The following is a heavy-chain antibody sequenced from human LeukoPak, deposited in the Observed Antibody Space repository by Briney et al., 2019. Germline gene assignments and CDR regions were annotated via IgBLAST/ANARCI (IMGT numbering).Heavy chain of an antibody. D-gene: IGHD3-16*01. V-gene: IGHV3-7*01. J-gene: IGHJ4*02. Sequence: GGSLRLSCAASGFTFRSYWMSWVRQVPGKGLEWVANIKQDGSEKYYVDSVKGRFTISRDNAKKSLYLQMNSLRAEDTAAYYCARDGGPFDYWGQGTLVIVSS. CDR1: GFTFRSYW. CDR2: IKQDGSEK. CDR3: ARDGGPFDY.